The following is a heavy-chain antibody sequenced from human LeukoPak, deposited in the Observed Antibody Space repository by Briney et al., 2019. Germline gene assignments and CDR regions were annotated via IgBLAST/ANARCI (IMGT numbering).Heavy chain of an antibody. CDR1: GYTFTGYY. V-gene: IGHV1-2*02. Sequence: ASVKVSCKASGYTFTGYYMHWVRQAPGQGLEWMGWINPRSGGTNFAQKFQGRVTMTRDTSISAAYMELSRLRSDDTAVYYCARHVSSSGEDSWGQGTLVTASS. CDR3: ARHVSSSGEDS. CDR2: INPRSGGT. D-gene: IGHD2-21*01. J-gene: IGHJ4*02.